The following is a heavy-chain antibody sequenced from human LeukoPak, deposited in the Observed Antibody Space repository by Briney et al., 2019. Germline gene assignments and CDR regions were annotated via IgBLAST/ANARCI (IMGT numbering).Heavy chain of an antibody. V-gene: IGHV4-39*01. CDR1: GDSISSSNYY. J-gene: IGHJ2*01. CDR2: ISYSRSA. Sequence: SETLSLTCTVSGDSISSSNYYWGWIRQPPGKGLEWIGSISYSRSAYYNPSLKSRVTISVDTSKNQFSLKLSSVTAADTAVYYCARIPTVVSYYWYFDLWGRGTLVTVSS. CDR3: ARIPTVVSYYWYFDL. D-gene: IGHD4-23*01.